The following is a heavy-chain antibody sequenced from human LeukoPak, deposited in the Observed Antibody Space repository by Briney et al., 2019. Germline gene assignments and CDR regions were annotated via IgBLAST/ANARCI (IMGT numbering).Heavy chain of an antibody. J-gene: IGHJ4*02. V-gene: IGHV4-39*01. Sequence: SETLSLTCTVSGGSISSSSYYWGWLGQPPGKVLEWIGIIDSSGSTYYNPSLNSPTTIAFNTSTNQFFLMLSSVTAAATAFYYCAICDSLSGYYHGVSYWGEGTLVSVSS. D-gene: IGHD3-9*01. CDR1: GGSISSSSYY. CDR3: AICDSLSGYYHGVSY. CDR2: IDSSGST.